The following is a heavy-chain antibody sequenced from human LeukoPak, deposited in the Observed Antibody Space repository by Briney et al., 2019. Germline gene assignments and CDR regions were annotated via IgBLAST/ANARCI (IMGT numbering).Heavy chain of an antibody. CDR2: INIDGSST. Sequence: PGGSLRLSCVASGFTFTSYWMHWVRQAPGKGLVWVSRINIDGSSTTYADSVKGRFTIARDNAKNMLYLQMNSLRAEDTGVYFCARAYQTLPAGYWGQGTLVTVSS. J-gene: IGHJ4*02. D-gene: IGHD2-2*01. CDR3: ARAYQTLPAGY. V-gene: IGHV3-74*01. CDR1: GFTFTSYW.